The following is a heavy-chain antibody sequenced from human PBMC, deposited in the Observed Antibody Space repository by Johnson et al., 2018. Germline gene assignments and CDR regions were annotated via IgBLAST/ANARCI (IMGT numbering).Heavy chain of an antibody. CDR3: AKEKRGSMLMDAFDI. CDR2: IWYDGSNR. Sequence: VQLVESGGGVVQPGRSLRLSCAASGFTFSSYGMHWVRQAPGKGLEWVAVIWYDGSNRYYADSVKGRFTISRDNSKNTLYLQMNSLRAEDTAVYYCAKEKRGSMLMDAFDIWGQGTMVTVSS. D-gene: IGHD3-16*01. J-gene: IGHJ3*02. CDR1: GFTFSSYG. V-gene: IGHV3-33*06.